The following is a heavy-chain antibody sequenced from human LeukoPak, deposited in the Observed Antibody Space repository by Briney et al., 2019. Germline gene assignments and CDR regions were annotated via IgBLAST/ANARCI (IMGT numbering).Heavy chain of an antibody. CDR3: ARDAGATAY. D-gene: IGHD4/OR15-4a*01. CDR2: IHYSGST. J-gene: IGHJ4*02. V-gene: IGHV4-59*01. Sequence: PSETLSLTCTVSGVSISTDYWTWVWHPPGKGLEWIGYIHYSGSTSYSPSLKSRVTISVDTSKNQCSLQLPSVTSADTAVYCPARDAGATAYWGQGALVTVSS. CDR1: GVSISTDY.